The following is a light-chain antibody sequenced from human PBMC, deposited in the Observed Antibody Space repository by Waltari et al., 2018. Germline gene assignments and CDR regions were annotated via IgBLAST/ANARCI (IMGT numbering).Light chain of an antibody. CDR1: DSNVGGNT. V-gene: IGLV1-44*01. Sequence: QSVLTQPPSASGTPGQRVTISCSGSDSNVGGNTVNWYQQLPGTAPKLLIHSNDQRPPGVPARFSGSKSGTSASLVISGLQSEDEADYFCEAWDDSLTGSYVFGSGTKVTVL. CDR2: SND. J-gene: IGLJ1*01. CDR3: EAWDDSLTGSYV.